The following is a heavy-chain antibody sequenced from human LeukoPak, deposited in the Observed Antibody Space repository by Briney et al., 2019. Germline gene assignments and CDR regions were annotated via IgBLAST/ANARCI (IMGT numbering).Heavy chain of an antibody. J-gene: IGHJ5*02. Sequence: SVKLSCKASGGTFSSYAISWVRQAPGQGLEWMGGIIPIFGTANYAQKFQGRVTITTDESTSTAYMELSSLRSEDTAVYYCARGDYYGSGSYYPPLPNWFDPWGQGTLVTVSS. V-gene: IGHV1-69*05. D-gene: IGHD3-10*01. CDR1: GGTFSSYA. CDR3: ARGDYYGSGSYYPPLPNWFDP. CDR2: IIPIFGTA.